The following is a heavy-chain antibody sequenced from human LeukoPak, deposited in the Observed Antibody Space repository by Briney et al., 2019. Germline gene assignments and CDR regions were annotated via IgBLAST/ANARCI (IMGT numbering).Heavy chain of an antibody. Sequence: ASVKVSCKASGYTFTGYYMHWVRQAPGQGLEWMGRINPSGGSTSYAQKFQGRVTMTRDTSTSTVYMELSSLRSEDTAVYYCARTNKMGIMLDYWGQGTLVTVSS. J-gene: IGHJ4*02. CDR2: INPSGGST. V-gene: IGHV1-46*01. CDR1: GYTFTGYY. D-gene: IGHD1/OR15-1a*01. CDR3: ARTNKMGIMLDY.